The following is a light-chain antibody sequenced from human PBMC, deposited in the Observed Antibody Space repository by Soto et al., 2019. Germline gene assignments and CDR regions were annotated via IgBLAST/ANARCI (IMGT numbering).Light chain of an antibody. Sequence: IVMTQSPATLSVSPGERATLSCRASQSVGRRYLAWYQQKPGQAPRLLISGVSKRATGIPDRFSGTGSETDFTLTISRLEPEDFAVYYCQQYDNSPITFGQGTRLEIK. CDR2: GVS. CDR1: QSVGRRY. CDR3: QQYDNSPIT. J-gene: IGKJ5*01. V-gene: IGKV3-20*01.